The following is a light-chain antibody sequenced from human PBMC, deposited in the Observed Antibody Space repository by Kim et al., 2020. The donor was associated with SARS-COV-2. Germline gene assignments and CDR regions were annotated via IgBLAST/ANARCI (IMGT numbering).Light chain of an antibody. V-gene: IGKV3-11*01. Sequence: SLSPGERATLSCRASQSISSYLLWYQQRPGQAPRLLINDASNRATGIPARFSGSGSGTDFTLTISSPEPEDFAVYYCQHRANCPYTFGQGTKLEI. CDR3: QHRANCPYT. CDR1: QSISSY. CDR2: DAS. J-gene: IGKJ2*01.